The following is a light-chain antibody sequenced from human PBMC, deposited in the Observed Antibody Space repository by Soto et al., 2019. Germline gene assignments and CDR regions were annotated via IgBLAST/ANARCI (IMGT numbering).Light chain of an antibody. V-gene: IGKV3-15*01. CDR1: QSGSRN. Sequence: EIVMTQSPATLSVSPGERATLSCRASQSGSRNLACYQQKPDQARRLLIYGASTRVTGITARFSGSGSGTESTLNISSLQSEDFAVYYWQQYNNSPPLTFDGGKKVELK. CDR3: QQYNNSPPLT. J-gene: IGKJ4*01. CDR2: GAS.